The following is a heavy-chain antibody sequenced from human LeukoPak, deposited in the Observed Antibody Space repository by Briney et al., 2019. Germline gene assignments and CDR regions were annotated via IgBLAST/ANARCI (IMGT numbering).Heavy chain of an antibody. V-gene: IGHV4-59*12. CDR3: ARGRWYYDNSGYREQYFDY. CDR1: GASTCRYY. Sequence: SETPSLTCTVSGASTCRYYWNWIRQPPAKGLEWVGYIYYSGNTNYNPALKSRVTMSVDTSKNQFSLKVTSVTAADTAVYYCARGRWYYDNSGYREQYFDYWGQGTLVAVSS. J-gene: IGHJ4*02. D-gene: IGHD3-22*01. CDR2: IYYSGNT.